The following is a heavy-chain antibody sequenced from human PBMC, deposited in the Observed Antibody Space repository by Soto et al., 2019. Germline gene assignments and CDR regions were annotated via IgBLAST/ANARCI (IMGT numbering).Heavy chain of an antibody. Sequence: SETLSLTCTVSGGSVSSGSYYWSWIRQPPGKGLEWIGYIYYSGSTNYNKSLKSQDNISVDTSKNQFSLMLSSVTAADTAVYYCARDYGYSYGAYYYYYGMDVWGQGTTVT. V-gene: IGHV4-61*01. CDR3: ARDYGYSYGAYYYYYGMDV. CDR1: GGSVSSGSYY. CDR2: IYYSGST. J-gene: IGHJ6*02. D-gene: IGHD5-18*01.